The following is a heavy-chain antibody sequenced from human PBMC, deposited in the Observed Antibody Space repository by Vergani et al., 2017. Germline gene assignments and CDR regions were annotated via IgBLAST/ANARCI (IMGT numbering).Heavy chain of an antibody. CDR3: ARVMYRDEASTGYRLEGMDI. CDR1: GGSFNTYY. J-gene: IGHJ6*02. V-gene: IGHV4-59*13. D-gene: IGHD3-9*01. CDR2: IYSTGST. Sequence: QVQLEESGPGLVKPSETLSLTCTVFGGSFNTYYWSWIRQSPGKGLEWIGYIYSTGSTNYNPSLNSRVTMSVDTYKNQFSLKLISVTAADTAVYFCARVMYRDEASTGYRLEGMDIGGQGTTVTISS.